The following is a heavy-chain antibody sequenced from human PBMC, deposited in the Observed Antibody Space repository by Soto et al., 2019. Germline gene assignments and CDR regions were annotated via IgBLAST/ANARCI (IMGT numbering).Heavy chain of an antibody. CDR1: GGTFSNSA. Sequence: QVQLEQSGAEVKQPGSSVRVSCKASGGTFSNSAISWVRQAPGQGLEWMGGIMPVFRAPDYAQNFQGRVTITADDTTSTAYMELHGPRTHDTAVYFCASNKDRLQLVGNYYYILDAWGQGTMVTVSS. V-gene: IGHV1-69*12. CDR3: ASNKDRLQLVGNYYYILDA. J-gene: IGHJ6*02. CDR2: IMPVFRAP. D-gene: IGHD3-10*01.